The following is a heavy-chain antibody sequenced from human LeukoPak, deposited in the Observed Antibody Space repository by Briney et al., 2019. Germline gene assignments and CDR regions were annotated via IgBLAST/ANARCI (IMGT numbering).Heavy chain of an antibody. CDR3: AKDPGIAAAGNYFDY. Sequence: GGSLRLSCAASGFTFSSYAMSWVRQAPGKGLEWVSAISGSGGSTYYADSVKGRFTISRDNSKNTLYLQMNSLRAEDTAVYYCAKDPGIAAAGNYFDYWGRGTLVTVTS. V-gene: IGHV3-23*01. CDR1: GFTFSSYA. D-gene: IGHD6-13*01. CDR2: ISGSGGST. J-gene: IGHJ4*02.